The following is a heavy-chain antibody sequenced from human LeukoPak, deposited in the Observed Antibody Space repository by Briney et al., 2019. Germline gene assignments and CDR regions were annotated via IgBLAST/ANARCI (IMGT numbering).Heavy chain of an antibody. CDR1: GGSISSYY. CDR2: IYYSGST. J-gene: IGHJ6*03. D-gene: IGHD6-13*01. Sequence: SETLSLTCTVSGGSISSYYWSWIRQPPGKGLEWIGYIYYSGSTNYNPSLKSRVTISVDTSKNQFSLKLSSVTAADTAVYYCARAQGSSSWYPPYYYYYYMDVWGKGTTVTISS. V-gene: IGHV4-59*01. CDR3: ARAQGSSSWYPPYYYYYYMDV.